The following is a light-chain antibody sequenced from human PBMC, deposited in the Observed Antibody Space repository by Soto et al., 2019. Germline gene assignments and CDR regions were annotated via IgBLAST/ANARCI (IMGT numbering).Light chain of an antibody. CDR1: ESVNSNY. CDR2: GAS. CDR3: HQYGLLPRHP. V-gene: IGKV3-20*01. J-gene: IGKJ2*01. Sequence: EIVLTQSPVTLSLSPGESATLSCRASESVNSNYLAWYQQKPGQAPRLLIFGASSRATGIPNRFSGSGSGTDFTLTISGLEPEDFAVYYGHQYGLLPRHPFGQGTKLEIK.